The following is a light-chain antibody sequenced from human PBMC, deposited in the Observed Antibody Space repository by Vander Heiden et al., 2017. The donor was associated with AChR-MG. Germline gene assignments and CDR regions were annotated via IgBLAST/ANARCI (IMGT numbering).Light chain of an antibody. Sequence: EIVMTQSPATLSVSPGERATLSCRASQSVSTNLAWYQHKPGQAPRLLIYGASTRATGIPARFSASGSGTEFTLTISSLQSEDFAFYYCQQYNKWLTFGGGTKVEIK. CDR3: QQYNKWLT. CDR1: QSVSTN. J-gene: IGKJ4*01. V-gene: IGKV3-15*01. CDR2: GAS.